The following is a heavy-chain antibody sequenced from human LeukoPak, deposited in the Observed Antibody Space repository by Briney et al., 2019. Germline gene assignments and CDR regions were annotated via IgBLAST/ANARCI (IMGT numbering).Heavy chain of an antibody. V-gene: IGHV3-7*01. CDR2: IKQGGSER. D-gene: IGHD5-18*01. J-gene: IGHJ4*02. CDR3: AMAGYSDGPFDFDY. CDR1: GFTFSSYW. Sequence: GGSLRLSCAASGFTFSSYWMSWVRQAPGKGLEWVANIKQGGSERNYVDSVKGRLTISRDNAKNSLFLQMDSLRAEDTAVYYCAMAGYSDGPFDFDYWGQGTLVTVSS.